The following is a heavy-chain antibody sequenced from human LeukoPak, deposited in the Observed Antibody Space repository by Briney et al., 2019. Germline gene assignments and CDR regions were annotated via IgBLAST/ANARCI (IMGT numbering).Heavy chain of an antibody. D-gene: IGHD6-13*01. CDR2: IRYDGSNK. Sequence: PGGSLRLSCAASGFTFSSYGMHWVRQAPGKGLEWVAFIRYDGSNKYYADSVKGRFTISRDNSKNTLYLQMNSLRAEDTAVYYCAKDLGRRSWTLDRRYMDVWGKGTTVTISS. J-gene: IGHJ6*03. V-gene: IGHV3-30*02. CDR3: AKDLGRRSWTLDRRYMDV. CDR1: GFTFSSYG.